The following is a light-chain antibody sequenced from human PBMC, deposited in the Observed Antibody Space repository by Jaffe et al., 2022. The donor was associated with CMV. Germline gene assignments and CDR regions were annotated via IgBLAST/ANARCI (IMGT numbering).Light chain of an antibody. CDR2: DAS. CDR1: QSVNTK. V-gene: IGKV3-15*01. Sequence: EIVMTQSPATSSVSPGERVTLSCRASQSVNTKLAWYQQKPGQAPRLLIYDASTRATGIPARFSGSGSGTEFTLTITSLQSEDSAVYYCQQYNKWPPYTFGQGTKLEIK. CDR3: QQYNKWPPYT. J-gene: IGKJ2*01.